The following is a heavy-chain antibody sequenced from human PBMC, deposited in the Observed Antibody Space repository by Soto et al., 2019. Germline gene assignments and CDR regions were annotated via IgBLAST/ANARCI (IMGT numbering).Heavy chain of an antibody. Sequence: EVQLVESGGGLVQPGGSLRLSCAASGFTFSSYWMSWVRQAPGKGLEWVANIKQDGSEKYYVDSVKGRFTISRDNAEDSLYMQMNSLRAEDTAVYYCAREKAVYYYDSSGYPNWFDPWGQGTLVTVSS. J-gene: IGHJ5*02. CDR1: GFTFSSYW. V-gene: IGHV3-7*01. D-gene: IGHD3-22*01. CDR3: AREKAVYYYDSSGYPNWFDP. CDR2: IKQDGSEK.